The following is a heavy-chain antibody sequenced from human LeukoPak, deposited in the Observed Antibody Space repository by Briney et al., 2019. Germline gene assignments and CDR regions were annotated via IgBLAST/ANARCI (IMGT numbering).Heavy chain of an antibody. J-gene: IGHJ4*02. CDR3: AKDSYYYGSGSWVGY. D-gene: IGHD3-10*01. V-gene: IGHV3-30*02. CDR1: GFTFSSYG. CDR2: IRYDGSNK. Sequence: GGSLRLSCAASGFTFSSYGMHWVRQAPGKGLEWVAFIRYDGSNKYYADSVKGRFTISRDNSKNTLYLQMNSLRAEDTAVYYCAKDSYYYGSGSWVGYWGQGTLVTVSS.